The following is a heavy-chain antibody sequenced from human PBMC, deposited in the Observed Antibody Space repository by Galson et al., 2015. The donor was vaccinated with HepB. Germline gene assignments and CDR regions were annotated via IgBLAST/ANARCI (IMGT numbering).Heavy chain of an antibody. CDR2: IGTAGDT. CDR1: GFTFSSYD. D-gene: IGHD1-26*01. Sequence: SLRLSCAASGFTFSSYDMYWVRQPTGKGLEWVSAIGTAGDTYYPGSVKGRFTISRENAKNSLYLQMNSLRAGDTAVYYCARAIQVGATSQGFDYWGQGTLVTVSS. J-gene: IGHJ4*02. V-gene: IGHV3-13*01. CDR3: ARAIQVGATSQGFDY.